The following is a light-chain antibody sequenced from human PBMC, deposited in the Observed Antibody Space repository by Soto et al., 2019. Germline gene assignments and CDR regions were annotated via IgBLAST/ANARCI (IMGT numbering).Light chain of an antibody. CDR2: ADI. J-gene: IGLJ1*01. CDR3: SSYAGSSNV. V-gene: IGLV1-40*01. Sequence: QSVLTQPPSVSGAPGQRVTISCTGSSSNIGAGYHVHWYQQLPGTATKLLIYADINRPSGVPDRFSGSKSGNTASLTVSGLQAEDEADYYCSSYAGSSNVFGTGTKLTVL. CDR1: SSNIGAGYH.